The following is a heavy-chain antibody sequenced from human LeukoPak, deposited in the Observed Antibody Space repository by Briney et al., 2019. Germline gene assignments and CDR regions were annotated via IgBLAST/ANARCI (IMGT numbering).Heavy chain of an antibody. J-gene: IGHJ6*02. CDR2: INHSGST. Sequence: GSLRLSCAASGFPFSSYAMRWVRQPPGKGLGRIGEINHSGSTNYNPSLKSRVTISVDTSKNQFSLKLSSVTAADTAVYYCARGCHFWSGYYWWSTGMDVWGQGTTVTVSS. V-gene: IGHV4-34*01. CDR1: GFPFSSYA. CDR3: ARGCHFWSGYYWWSTGMDV. D-gene: IGHD3-3*02.